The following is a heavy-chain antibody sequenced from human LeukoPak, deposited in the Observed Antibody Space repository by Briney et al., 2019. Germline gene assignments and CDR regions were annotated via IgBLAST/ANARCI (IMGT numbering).Heavy chain of an antibody. V-gene: IGHV3-53*01. CDR2: IYSGGST. D-gene: IGHD4-23*01. CDR3: ARGHDYGGNSDAFDI. Sequence: GGSLRLSCAASGFTVSSNYMSWVRQAPGKGLEWVSVIYSGGSTYYADSVKGRFTISRDNSKNTLYLQMNSLRAKDTAVYYCARGHDYGGNSDAFDIWGQGTMVTVSS. J-gene: IGHJ3*02. CDR1: GFTVSSNY.